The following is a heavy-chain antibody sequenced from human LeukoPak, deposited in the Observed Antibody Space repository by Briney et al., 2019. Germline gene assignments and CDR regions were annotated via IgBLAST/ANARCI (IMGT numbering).Heavy chain of an antibody. D-gene: IGHD1-1*01. CDR1: GFTFSSYW. J-gene: IGHJ4*02. CDR2: IYSGGST. Sequence: GGSLRLSCAASGFTFSSYWMSWVRQAPGKGLEWVSVIYSGGSTYYADSVKGRFTISRDNSKNTLYLQMNSLRAEDTAVYYCARTGNPATGDYWGQGTLVTVSS. V-gene: IGHV3-53*01. CDR3: ARTGNPATGDY.